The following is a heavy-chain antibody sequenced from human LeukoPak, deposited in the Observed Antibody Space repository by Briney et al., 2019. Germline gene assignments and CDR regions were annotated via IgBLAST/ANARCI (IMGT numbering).Heavy chain of an antibody. CDR1: GFTFSSYA. Sequence: GGSLRLSCAASGFTFSSYAMHWVRQAPGKGLEWVAVISYDGSNKYYADSVKGRFTISIDNSKNTLYLQMNSLRAEDTAVYYCAREPVLIYDFWSGYFDYWGQGTLVTVSS. CDR2: ISYDGSNK. J-gene: IGHJ4*02. CDR3: AREPVLIYDFWSGYFDY. V-gene: IGHV3-30-3*01. D-gene: IGHD3-3*01.